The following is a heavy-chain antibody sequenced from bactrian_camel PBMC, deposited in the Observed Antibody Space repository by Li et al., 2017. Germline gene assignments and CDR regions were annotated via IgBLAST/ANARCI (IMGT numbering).Heavy chain of an antibody. CDR2: IAPGDGSA. Sequence: HVQLVESGGGSVEAGGSLGLSCAGAEYTYSTNCMGWFRQVPGKEREVVAAIAPGDGSAALSDSVTGRFIISHDNAKNTAYLQMNSLKPEDTAIYYCAADSVALPGRELEASEYSYWGQGTQVTVS. CDR3: AADSVALPGRELEASEYSY. CDR1: EYTYSTNC. V-gene: IGHV3S53*01. J-gene: IGHJ4*01. D-gene: IGHD1*01.